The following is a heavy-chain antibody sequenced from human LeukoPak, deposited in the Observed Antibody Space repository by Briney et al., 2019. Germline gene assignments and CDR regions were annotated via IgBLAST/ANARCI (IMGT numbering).Heavy chain of an antibody. CDR1: GDSINSYY. CDR3: ARDLNHGFNYYYYGLEV. Sequence: PSETLSLTCTVCGDSINSYYWSWIRQPPGKGLEWIGYIYFSGNTKYNPSLENRVTISVDRSKSQFYLTLRSVTAADTAVYFCARDLNHGFNYYYYGLEVWGQGTTVTVSS. D-gene: IGHD3-9*01. V-gene: IGHV4-59*01. CDR2: IYFSGNT. J-gene: IGHJ6*02.